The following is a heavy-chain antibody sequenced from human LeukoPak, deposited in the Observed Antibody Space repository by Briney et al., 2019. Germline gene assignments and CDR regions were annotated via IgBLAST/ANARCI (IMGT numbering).Heavy chain of an antibody. V-gene: IGHV3-7*01. CDR2: IKQDGSEK. J-gene: IGHJ6*04. D-gene: IGHD3-10*02. CDR1: GFTFSSRDW. CDR3: AELGITMIGGV. Sequence: HPGGSLRLSCVASGFTFSSRDWMTWVRQAPGKGLEWVANIKQDGSEKNYVDSVKGRFTISRDNSKNMLYLQMNSLRAEDTAVYYCAELGITMIGGVWGKGTTVTISS.